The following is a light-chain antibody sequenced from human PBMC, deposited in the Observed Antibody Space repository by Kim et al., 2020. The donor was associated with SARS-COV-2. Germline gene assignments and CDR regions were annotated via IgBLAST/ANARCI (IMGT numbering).Light chain of an antibody. V-gene: IGKV3-20*01. J-gene: IGKJ1*01. CDR3: QQYSSSFRT. CDR2: DAS. Sequence: SPEERATLSCGASQRVSSNYLAWYQQRPGQAPRLLIYDASSRATGIPDRFSGSGSGTDFTLTISRLEPEDFAVYYCQQYSSSFRTFGQGTKVDIK. CDR1: QRVSSNY.